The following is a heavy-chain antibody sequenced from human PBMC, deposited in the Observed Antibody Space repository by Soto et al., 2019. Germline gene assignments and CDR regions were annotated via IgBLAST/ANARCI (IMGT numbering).Heavy chain of an antibody. CDR2: ISYDGSNK. D-gene: IGHD3-9*01. J-gene: IGHJ4*02. Sequence: LRRSCAASGFTFSHYAMHWVRQAPGKGLEWVAVISYDGSNKYYADSVKGRFAISRDNSKNTLYVQLNSLRAEDTAVYYCAREVILTGYRYGNLDHWGQGTLVTVSS. CDR1: GFTFSHYA. CDR3: AREVILTGYRYGNLDH. V-gene: IGHV3-30*09.